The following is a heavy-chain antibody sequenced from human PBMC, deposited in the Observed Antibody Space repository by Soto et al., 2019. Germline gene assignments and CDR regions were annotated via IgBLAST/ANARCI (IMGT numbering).Heavy chain of an antibody. CDR2: MNPKNSDT. J-gene: IGHJ4*02. CDR1: AYTFTGYY. Sequence: QVQLVQSGADVKKPGDSMRVSCKASAYTFTGYYIHWVRQAPGQGLEWMGWMNPKNSDTGYAPQVQGRVTMTRDTSINTAYMDLRRLTSDDTAIYYCARDGPGAGNDDFDYWGQGALVTVSS. CDR3: ARDGPGAGNDDFDY. D-gene: IGHD6-13*01. V-gene: IGHV1-2*02.